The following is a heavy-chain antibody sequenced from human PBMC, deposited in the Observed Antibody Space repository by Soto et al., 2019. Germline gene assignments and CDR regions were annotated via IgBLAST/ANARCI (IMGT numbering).Heavy chain of an antibody. D-gene: IGHD4-17*01. CDR2: IWYDGTQK. V-gene: IGHV3-33*01. J-gene: IGHJ4*02. Sequence: QVQFEESGGGVVQPGRARRLSCEASGFTFNTYSMHWVRQPPGKGLEWLAAIWYDGTQKYYADSVKGQFIISRDNSKKTLYLEMNSLRAEDTAVYYCARAGGTTVTGLWHFDSWGQGTLVTVSS. CDR1: GFTFNTYS. CDR3: ARAGGTTVTGLWHFDS.